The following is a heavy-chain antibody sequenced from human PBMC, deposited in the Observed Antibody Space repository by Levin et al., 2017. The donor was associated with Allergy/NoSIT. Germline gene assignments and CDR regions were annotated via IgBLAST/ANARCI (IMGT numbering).Heavy chain of an antibody. CDR3: AKGGGSGSYYKASQ. J-gene: IGHJ4*02. CDR1: GFTFNSYA. D-gene: IGHD3-10*01. V-gene: IGHV3-23*01. Sequence: GGSLRLSCVASGFTFNSYAMTWVRQAPGKGLEWVSGILASGGTTYYADSVKGRFTISRDNSNNTLCLQMNSLSAEDTAVYYCAKGGGSGSYYKASQWGQGTLVTVSS. CDR2: ILASGGTT.